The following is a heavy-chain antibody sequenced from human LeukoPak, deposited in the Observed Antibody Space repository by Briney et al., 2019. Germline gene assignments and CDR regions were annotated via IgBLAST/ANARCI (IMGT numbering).Heavy chain of an antibody. J-gene: IGHJ4*02. V-gene: IGHV1-46*01. CDR1: GYTFTSYY. CDR2: INPSGGST. Sequence: ASVKVSCKASGYTFTSYYMHWVRQAPGQGLEWMGIINPSGGSTSYAQKFQGRVTMTRDMSTSTVYMELSSPRSEDTAVYYCARWVAATGFDYWGQGTLVTVSS. CDR3: ARWVAATGFDY. D-gene: IGHD2-15*01.